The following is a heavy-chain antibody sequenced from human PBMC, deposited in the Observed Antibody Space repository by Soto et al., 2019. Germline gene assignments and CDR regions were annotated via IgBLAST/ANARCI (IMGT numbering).Heavy chain of an antibody. D-gene: IGHD4-17*01. CDR3: ARDIPPSSGSDYHYYYYGMDV. CDR1: GFTFSTYA. CDR2: ISSSSSYI. Sequence: EVQVVESGGGLVQPGGSLRLSCSASGFTFSTYAMHWVRQAPGKGLEWVSSISSSSSYIYYADSVKGRFTISRDNAKNSLYLQMNSLRAEDTAVYYCARDIPPSSGSDYHYYYYGMDVWGQGTTVTVSS. V-gene: IGHV3-21*01. J-gene: IGHJ6*02.